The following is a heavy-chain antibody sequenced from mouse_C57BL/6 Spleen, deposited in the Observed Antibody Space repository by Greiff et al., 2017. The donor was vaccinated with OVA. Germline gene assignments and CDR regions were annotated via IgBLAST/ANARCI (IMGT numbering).Heavy chain of an antibody. CDR2: IDPETGGT. Sequence: QVQLQQSGAELVRPGASVTLSCKASGYTFTDYEMHWVKQTPVDGLEWIGAIDPETGGTAYNQKFKGKAILTADKSSSTAYMELRSLTSEDSAVYYCTRRSYYGNLDYWGQGTTLTVSS. CDR3: TRRSYYGNLDY. CDR1: GYTFTDYE. J-gene: IGHJ2*01. V-gene: IGHV1-15*01. D-gene: IGHD2-10*01.